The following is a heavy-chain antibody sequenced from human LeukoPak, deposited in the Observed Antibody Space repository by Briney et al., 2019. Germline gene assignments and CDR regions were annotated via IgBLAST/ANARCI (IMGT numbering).Heavy chain of an antibody. Sequence: PGGSLRLSCAASGFTFSSYSMNWVRQAPGKGLEWVSSISSSSSYIYYADSVKGRFTISRDNAKNSLYLQMNSLRAEDTAVYYCARECRVLMVYAIPGCFDPWGQGTLVTVSS. CDR2: ISSSSSYI. D-gene: IGHD2-8*01. CDR3: ARECRVLMVYAIPGCFDP. V-gene: IGHV3-21*01. CDR1: GFTFSSYS. J-gene: IGHJ5*02.